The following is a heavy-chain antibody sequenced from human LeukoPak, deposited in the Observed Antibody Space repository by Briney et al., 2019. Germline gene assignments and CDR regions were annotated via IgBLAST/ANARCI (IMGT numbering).Heavy chain of an antibody. CDR1: GYTFTGYY. CDR3: ARRRVYSSSWFDF. V-gene: IGHV1-2*02. Sequence: ASVKVSCKASGYTFTGYYMHWVRQAPGQGLEWMGWIKPNSGGTNYAQKFQGRATMTRDTSISTAHMEVNRLRSDDTAVYYCARRRVYSSSWFDFWGQGTLITVSS. D-gene: IGHD6-13*01. CDR2: IKPNSGGT. J-gene: IGHJ4*02.